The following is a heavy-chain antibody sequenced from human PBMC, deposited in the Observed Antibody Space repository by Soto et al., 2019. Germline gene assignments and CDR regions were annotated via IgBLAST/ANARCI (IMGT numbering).Heavy chain of an antibody. CDR3: ARLEGLATISYYFDF. J-gene: IGHJ4*02. V-gene: IGHV4-39*01. CDR2: IFDSGNT. CDR1: GGSISGGGHS. Sequence: SETLSLTCTVSGGSISGGGHSWSWIRQPPGKGLEWIGHIFDSGNTYYNPSLQTRVTISLDKSKSQFSLRLNSVTAADSAVYFCARLEGLATISYYFDFWGQGAQVTVSS. D-gene: IGHD3-9*01.